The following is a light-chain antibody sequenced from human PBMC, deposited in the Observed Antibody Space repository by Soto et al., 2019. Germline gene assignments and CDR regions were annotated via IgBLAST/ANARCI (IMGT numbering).Light chain of an antibody. Sequence: QSALTQPPSASGSPGQSVTISCTGTSSDVGGYDFVSWYQQHPGKAPKLMIYEVNKRPSGVPDRFSGSKSGNTASLTVSGLQTEDEADYYCSSYIGSSTVFGGGTKLTVL. CDR1: SSDVGGYDF. J-gene: IGLJ2*01. CDR3: SSYIGSSTV. CDR2: EVN. V-gene: IGLV2-8*01.